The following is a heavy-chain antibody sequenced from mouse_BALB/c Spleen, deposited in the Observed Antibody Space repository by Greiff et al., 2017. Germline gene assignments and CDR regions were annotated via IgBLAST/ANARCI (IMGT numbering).Heavy chain of an antibody. V-gene: IGHV1-15*01. J-gene: IGHJ2*01. D-gene: IGHD1-1*02. CDR3: ARGGDCGGSYVGYFDY. CDR2: IHPGSGGT. CDR1: GYTFTDYE. Sequence: VQLVESGAELVRPGASVKLSCKASGYTFTDYEMHWVKQTPVHGLEWIGDIHPGSGGTDYNQKFKGKATLTADKSSSTAYMKLSSLTSEDSAVYFCARGGDCGGSYVGYFDYWGQGTTLTVSS.